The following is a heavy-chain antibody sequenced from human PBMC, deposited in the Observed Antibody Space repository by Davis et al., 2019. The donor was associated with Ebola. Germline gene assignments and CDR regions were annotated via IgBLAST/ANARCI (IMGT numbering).Heavy chain of an antibody. Sequence: GEFLKISCAVSGFPFSAYYMDWVRLTPGKGLEWVSGISGSGGSTYYADSVKGRFTVSRDNSKKTMYLQMNSLRAEDTAVYYCARSGLSFGVVKYHYGMDVWGKGTTVTVSS. V-gene: IGHV3-23*01. CDR1: GFPFSAYY. D-gene: IGHD3-3*01. CDR2: ISGSGGST. J-gene: IGHJ6*04. CDR3: ARSGLSFGVVKYHYGMDV.